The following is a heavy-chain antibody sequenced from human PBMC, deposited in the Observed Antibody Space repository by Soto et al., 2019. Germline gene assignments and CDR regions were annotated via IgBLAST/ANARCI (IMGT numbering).Heavy chain of an antibody. J-gene: IGHJ4*02. Sequence: VQLVESGGGLVQPGGSLKLSCASSGFRFSGSDMHWVRQASGEGLAWVGRIKTKAESYATALAASVKGRFSLSRDDSKNTAYLEMNSLKTEDTAVYYCTRRDCSGGDCYSDFDYWGQGALVTVSS. CDR2: IKTKAESYAT. CDR1: GFRFSGSD. CDR3: TRRDCSGGDCYSDFDY. V-gene: IGHV3-73*01. D-gene: IGHD2-15*01.